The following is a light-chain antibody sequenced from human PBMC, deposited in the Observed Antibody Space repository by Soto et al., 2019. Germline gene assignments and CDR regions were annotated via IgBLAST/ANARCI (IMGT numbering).Light chain of an antibody. CDR2: GAS. CDR3: QQSNNWWT. Sequence: EIVMAQSPATLSVSPGERATLSCRASHSVSSNLAWYQKKPGQAPRLLIYGASTRATGIPTRFSGSGSGTEFTLTISSLQSEDFAVYYCQQSNNWWTFGQGTRVEIK. J-gene: IGKJ1*01. CDR1: HSVSSN. V-gene: IGKV3-15*01.